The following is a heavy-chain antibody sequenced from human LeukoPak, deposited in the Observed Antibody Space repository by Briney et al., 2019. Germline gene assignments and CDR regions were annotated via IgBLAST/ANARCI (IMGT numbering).Heavy chain of an antibody. D-gene: IGHD3-22*01. Sequence: SETLSLTCTVSGGSISSYYWSWIRQPPGKGLEWIGYIYYSGSTNYNPSLKSRVTISVDTSKNQFSLKLSSVTAEDTAVYYCARSAYYYDSSHFGPDYWGQGTLVTVSS. CDR2: IYYSGST. CDR1: GGSISSYY. V-gene: IGHV4-59*01. J-gene: IGHJ4*02. CDR3: ARSAYYYDSSHFGPDY.